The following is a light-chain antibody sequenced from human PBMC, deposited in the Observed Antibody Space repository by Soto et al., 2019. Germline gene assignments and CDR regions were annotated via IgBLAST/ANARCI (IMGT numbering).Light chain of an antibody. V-gene: IGKV2-30*01. CDR2: KVS. Sequence: DVVMTQSPLSLPVTLGQPASISCRSSQSLVYSDGNTYLNWFQQRPGKSPRRLIYKVSNRDYGVTNRFSGSGSGTDFTMKISRVEAEDVGVYYCMQGTHWPPTFGQGTKVEIK. CDR3: MQGTHWPPT. CDR1: QSLVYSDGNTY. J-gene: IGKJ1*01.